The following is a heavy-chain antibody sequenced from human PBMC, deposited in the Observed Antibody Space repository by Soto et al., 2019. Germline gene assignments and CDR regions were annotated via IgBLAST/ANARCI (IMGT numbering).Heavy chain of an antibody. CDR2: IVVGSGNT. D-gene: IGHD1-26*01. V-gene: IGHV1-58*01. CDR3: AADTGGSYLLSPYYYYYGMDV. Sequence: QMQLVQSGPEVKKPGTSVKVSCKASGFTFTSSAVQWVRQARGQRLEWIGWIVVGSGNTNYAQKFQERVTITRDMSTSTAYMELSSLRSEDTAVYYCAADTGGSYLLSPYYYYYGMDVWGQGTTVTVSS. J-gene: IGHJ6*02. CDR1: GFTFTSSA.